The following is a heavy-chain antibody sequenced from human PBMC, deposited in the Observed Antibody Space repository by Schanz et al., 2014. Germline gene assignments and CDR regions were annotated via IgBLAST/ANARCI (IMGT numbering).Heavy chain of an antibody. J-gene: IGHJ4*02. D-gene: IGHD3-22*01. CDR1: GFTFSSYA. CDR2: ITYNGGTI. Sequence: EVQLLESGGGLVQPGGSLRLSCAASGFTFSSYAMSWVRQAPGKGLEWISYITYNGGTIYYADSVKGRFTISRDNSKNTLYLQMSSLRAEDTAVYYCAKDRSWDYDSSGYFDYWGQGTLVTVSS. CDR3: AKDRSWDYDSSGYFDY. V-gene: IGHV3-23*01.